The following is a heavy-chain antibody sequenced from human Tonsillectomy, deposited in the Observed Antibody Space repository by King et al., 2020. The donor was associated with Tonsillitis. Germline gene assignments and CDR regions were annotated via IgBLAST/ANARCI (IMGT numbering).Heavy chain of an antibody. Sequence: VQLVESGGGLVKPGGSLRLSCAASGFTFSDYYMSWFRQAPGKGLEGVSYISSSGSTIYYAESVKGRFTISRDNAKNYLYLQMNTLRAEDTAVYYCARALYDSSGYQPEVRAFDNWGQGTMVTVSS. D-gene: IGHD3-22*01. CDR3: ARALYDSSGYQPEVRAFDN. CDR2: ISSSGSTI. CDR1: GFTFSDYY. V-gene: IGHV3-11*01. J-gene: IGHJ3*02.